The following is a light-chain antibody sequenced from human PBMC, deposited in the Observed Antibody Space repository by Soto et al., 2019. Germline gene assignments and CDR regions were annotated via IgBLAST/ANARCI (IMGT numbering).Light chain of an antibody. CDR2: GAS. J-gene: IGKJ1*01. V-gene: IGKV3-15*01. Sequence: EIVLPQSTGTLSLSPGERATLSCRASQSVSNNYLAWYQHKPGQAPRLLIHGASTRATGVPARFSASGSGTEFTLTISSLQSEDSAIYYCHQYNDWPRTFGQGTKVDIK. CDR1: QSVSNN. CDR3: HQYNDWPRT.